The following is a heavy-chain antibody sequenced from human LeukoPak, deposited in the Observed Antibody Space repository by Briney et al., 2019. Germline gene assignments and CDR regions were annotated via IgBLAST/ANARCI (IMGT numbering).Heavy chain of an antibody. Sequence: SETLSLTCAVYGGSFSGYYWSWVRQPPGKGLEWIGEINHSGSTNYNPSLKSRVTISVDTSKNQFSLKLSSVTVADTAVYYCAREGLYYGSGSLHAFDIWGQGTMVTVSS. J-gene: IGHJ3*02. CDR3: AREGLYYGSGSLHAFDI. V-gene: IGHV4-34*09. D-gene: IGHD3-10*01. CDR1: GGSFSGYY. CDR2: INHSGST.